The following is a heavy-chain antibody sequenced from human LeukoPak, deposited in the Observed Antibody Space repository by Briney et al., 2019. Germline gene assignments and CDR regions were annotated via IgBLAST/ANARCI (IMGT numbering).Heavy chain of an antibody. CDR2: ISSSGSTI. V-gene: IGHV3-11*01. J-gene: IGHJ4*02. Sequence: GGSLRLSCGASGFTFSDYYMSWIRQAPGKGLEWVSYISSSGSTIYYADSVKGRFTISRDNAKNSLYLQMNSLRAEDTAVYYCARDRRRDGYNSPPNYWGQGTLVTVSS. D-gene: IGHD5-24*01. CDR1: GFTFSDYY. CDR3: ARDRRRDGYNSPPNY.